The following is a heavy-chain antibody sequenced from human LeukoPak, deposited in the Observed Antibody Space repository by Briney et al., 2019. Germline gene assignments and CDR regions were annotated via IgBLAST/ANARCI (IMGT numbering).Heavy chain of an antibody. V-gene: IGHV1-8*01. CDR1: GYTFTSYD. CDR3: ARGFYDSSGYYGYYFDY. CDR2: MNPNSGNT. D-gene: IGHD3-22*01. Sequence: ASVKVSCKASGYTFTSYDINWVRQATGQGLEWMGWMNPNSGNTGYAQKFQGRVTMTSNTSISTAYTELSSLGSEDTAVYYCARGFYDSSGYYGYYFDYWGQGTLVTVSS. J-gene: IGHJ4*02.